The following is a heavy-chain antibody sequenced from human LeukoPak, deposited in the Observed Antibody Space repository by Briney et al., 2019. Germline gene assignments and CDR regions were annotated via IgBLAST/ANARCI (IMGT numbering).Heavy chain of an antibody. CDR3: ARDPTIAAAGGY. J-gene: IGHJ4*02. V-gene: IGHV3-21*01. CDR2: ISSSSTYT. D-gene: IGHD6-13*01. CDR1: GFSFSSCA. Sequence: PGGSLRLSCAASGFSFSSCAMTWVRQAPGKGLEWVSSISSSSTYTYYADSVKGRFTVSRDNAKNSLYPQMNSLRADDTAVYYCARDPTIAAAGGYWGQGTLVTVSS.